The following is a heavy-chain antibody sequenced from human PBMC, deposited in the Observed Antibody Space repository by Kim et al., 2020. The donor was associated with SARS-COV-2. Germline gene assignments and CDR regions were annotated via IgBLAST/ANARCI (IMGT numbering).Heavy chain of an antibody. Sequence: GGSLRLSCAASGFTFSSYGMHWVRQAPGKGLEWVAVISYDGSNKYYADSVKGRFTISRDNSRNTLYLQMNSLRAEDTAVYYCAKDKGGVVPAAIALDYWGQGTLVTVSS. D-gene: IGHD2-2*02. CDR1: GFTFSSYG. V-gene: IGHV3-30*18. CDR3: AKDKGGVVPAAIALDY. CDR2: ISYDGSNK. J-gene: IGHJ4*02.